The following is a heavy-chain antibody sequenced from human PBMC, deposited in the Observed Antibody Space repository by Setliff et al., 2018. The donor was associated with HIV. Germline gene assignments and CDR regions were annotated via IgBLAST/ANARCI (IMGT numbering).Heavy chain of an antibody. CDR2: INWNGGST. V-gene: IGHV3-20*04. CDR3: ATDSSSRWDLSYMDV. D-gene: IGHD6-6*01. J-gene: IGHJ6*03. CDR1: GFRFDDYG. Sequence: GSLRLSCAASGFRFDDYGMSWVRQAPGKGLDWVSGINWNGGSTGYADSVKGRFSISRDNAKNSLYLQMNTLRAEDTALYYCATDSSSRWDLSYMDVWGKGTTVTVSS.